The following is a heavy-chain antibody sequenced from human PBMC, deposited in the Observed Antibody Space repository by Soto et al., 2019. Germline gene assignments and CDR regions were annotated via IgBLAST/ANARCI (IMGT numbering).Heavy chain of an antibody. CDR2: ISDDGSNK. V-gene: IGHV3-30*03. D-gene: IGHD6-13*01. J-gene: IGHJ5*02. CDR1: GFTFSSYG. CDR3: ATDPDEAQLVRRFDP. Sequence: QVQLVESGGGVVKPGRSLRLSCAASGFTFSSYGMHWVRQAPGKGLEWVAVISDDGSNKYYADSVKGRFTISRENSKNTLYLQMNSLRAEDTAVSYCATDPDEAQLVRRFDPWGQGTLVTVSS.